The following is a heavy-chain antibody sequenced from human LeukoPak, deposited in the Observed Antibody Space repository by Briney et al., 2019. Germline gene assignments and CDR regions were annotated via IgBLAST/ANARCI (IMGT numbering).Heavy chain of an antibody. CDR3: ARNWNDGAFDI. J-gene: IGHJ3*02. CDR1: GYSISSGYY. D-gene: IGHD1-1*01. CDR2: IYHSGST. Sequence: SETLSLTCTVSGYSISSGYYWGWIRQPPGKGLEWIGSIYHSGSTYYNPSLKSRVTISVDTPKNQFSLKLSSVTAADTAVYYCARNWNDGAFDIWGQGTMVTVSS. V-gene: IGHV4-38-2*02.